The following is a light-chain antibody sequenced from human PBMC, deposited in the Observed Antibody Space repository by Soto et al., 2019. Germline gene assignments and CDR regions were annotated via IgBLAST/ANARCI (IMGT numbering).Light chain of an antibody. Sequence: EIVMTQSPLSLPVTPGEPASLSCKSSQSLLHRNGDDYLEWYLQKPGQSPQLLIYMGSSRASGVPGRFSGSGSGTDFTLNISRVEAEDVGVYFCMQSLQPPRTFGQGTKLEIK. V-gene: IGKV2-28*01. CDR1: QSLLHRNGDDY. CDR3: MQSLQPPRT. CDR2: MGS. J-gene: IGKJ2*01.